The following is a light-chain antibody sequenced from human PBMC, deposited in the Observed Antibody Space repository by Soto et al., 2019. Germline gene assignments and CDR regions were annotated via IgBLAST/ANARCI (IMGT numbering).Light chain of an antibody. V-gene: IGLV2-8*01. Sequence: QSVLTQPPPPPGSPGQSVTISCPRTSNVVGGYNYVSWYQQHPGKAPKLMIYEVSKRPSGVPDRFSGSKSGNTASLTVSGLQAEDEADYYCSSYAGSNNLVFGTGTKVTVL. CDR1: SNVVGGYNY. CDR3: SSYAGSNNLV. J-gene: IGLJ1*01. CDR2: EVS.